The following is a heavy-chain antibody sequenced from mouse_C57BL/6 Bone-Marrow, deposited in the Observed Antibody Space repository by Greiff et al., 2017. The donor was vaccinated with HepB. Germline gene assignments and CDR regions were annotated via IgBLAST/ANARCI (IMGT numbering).Heavy chain of an antibody. V-gene: IGHV3-6*01. CDR1: GYSITSGYY. J-gene: IGHJ2*01. D-gene: IGHD2-4*01. CDR3: ARGYYDYGY. CDR2: ISYDGSN. Sequence: EESGPGLVKPSQSLSLTCSVTGYSITSGYYWNWIRQFPGNKLEWMGYISYDGSNNYNPSLKNRISITRDTSKNQFFLKLNSVTTEDTATYYCARGYYDYGYWGQGTTLTVSS.